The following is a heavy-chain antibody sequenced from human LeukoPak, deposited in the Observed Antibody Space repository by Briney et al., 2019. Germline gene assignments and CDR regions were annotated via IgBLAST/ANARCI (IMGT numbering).Heavy chain of an antibody. Sequence: GGSLRLSCAASGFTFSDAWMNRVRQAPGKGLEWLGRIRSKTHGGTTDYAEPVKGRFTISRDDSKDTLYLQMNSLRAEDTAVYYCARAIFQENSSGYYSLGYWGQGTLVTVSS. D-gene: IGHD3-22*01. CDR2: IRSKTHGGTT. V-gene: IGHV3-15*01. CDR1: GFTFSDAW. CDR3: ARAIFQENSSGYYSLGY. J-gene: IGHJ4*02.